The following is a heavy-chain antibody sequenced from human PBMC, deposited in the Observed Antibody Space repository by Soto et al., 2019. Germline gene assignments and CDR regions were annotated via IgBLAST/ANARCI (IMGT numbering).Heavy chain of an antibody. CDR3: ARRSTVTYDY. J-gene: IGHJ4*02. V-gene: IGHV4-34*01. CDR1: GGSFSGYY. Sequence: SETLSLTCAVYGGSFSGYYWSWIRQPPGKGLEWIGEIDRSGRTKYNPSLKSRVSISVETSKNQYSLKLSAVTAADTAVYYCARRSTVTYDYWGQGILVTVSS. CDR2: IDRSGRT. D-gene: IGHD4-17*01.